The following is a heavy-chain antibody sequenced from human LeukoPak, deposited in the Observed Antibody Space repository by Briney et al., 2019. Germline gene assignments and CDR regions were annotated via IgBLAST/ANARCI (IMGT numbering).Heavy chain of an antibody. Sequence: GGSLRLSCAASGFTLSSVAMSWARQAPGKGLEWVSTITASGGSTYYADSVKGRFTISRDSSKNTLYLQMNSLRAEDTAVYYCAKGPPFDPWGQGTLVTVSS. CDR1: GFTLSSVA. V-gene: IGHV3-23*01. CDR3: AKGPPFDP. CDR2: ITASGGST. J-gene: IGHJ5*02.